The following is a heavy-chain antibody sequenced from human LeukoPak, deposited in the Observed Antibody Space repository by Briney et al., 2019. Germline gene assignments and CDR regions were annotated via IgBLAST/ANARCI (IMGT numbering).Heavy chain of an antibody. V-gene: IGHV3-23*01. CDR2: IRAIGGAYYA. Sequence: GGSLRLSCTASGFSFSAYAMMWIRQAPGKGPEWVSAIRAIGGAYYANYAESVKGRFTISRDDSKSTLFLQMWSLRAEDTAVYYCARDPNGDYIGAFDMWGPGTKVTVSS. J-gene: IGHJ3*02. D-gene: IGHD4-17*01. CDR3: ARDPNGDYIGAFDM. CDR1: GFSFSAYA.